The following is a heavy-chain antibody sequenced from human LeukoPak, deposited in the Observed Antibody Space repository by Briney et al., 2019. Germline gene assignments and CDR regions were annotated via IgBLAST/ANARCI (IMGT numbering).Heavy chain of an antibody. V-gene: IGHV4-34*01. J-gene: IGHJ4*02. D-gene: IGHD1-1*01. CDR1: GGYLRDYH. CDR3: ARNRMTENNNWSRPDRRPPDLDY. Sequence: SETLSLTCAVYGGYLRDYHWTWIRQPPGKGVEWIGEFNYSGSPNYNLSLKSRVTLSVDPPKNQFSLKLSSMTAADTAVYYCARNRMTENNNWSRPDRRPPDLDYWGQGTLVTVSS. CDR2: FNYSGSP.